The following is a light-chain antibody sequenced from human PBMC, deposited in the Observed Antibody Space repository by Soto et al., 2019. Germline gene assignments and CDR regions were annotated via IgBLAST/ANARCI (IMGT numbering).Light chain of an antibody. Sequence: QAVVTQPPSVSAAPGQKVTISCSGSSSNMGNNYVSWYQQLPGTAPKLRIYDNNKRPSGIPDRFSGSKSGTSATLGITGLQTGDEADYYCGTWDSSLSAGVVFGGGTKLTVL. CDR3: GTWDSSLSAGVV. J-gene: IGLJ2*01. CDR2: DNN. V-gene: IGLV1-51*01. CDR1: SSNMGNNY.